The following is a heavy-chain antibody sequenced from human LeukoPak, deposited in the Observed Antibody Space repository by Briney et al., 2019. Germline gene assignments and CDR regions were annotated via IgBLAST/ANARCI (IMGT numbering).Heavy chain of an antibody. D-gene: IGHD6-13*01. CDR3: ARLSGYSSSLYSVDI. Sequence: GGSLRLSRAASGFTFSSYWMHWVRQAPGKGLVWVSRINSDGSSTSYADSVKGRFTISRDNAKNTLYLQMNSLRAEDTAVYYCARLSGYSSSLYSVDIWGQGTLVTVSS. V-gene: IGHV3-74*01. J-gene: IGHJ3*02. CDR1: GFTFSSYW. CDR2: INSDGSST.